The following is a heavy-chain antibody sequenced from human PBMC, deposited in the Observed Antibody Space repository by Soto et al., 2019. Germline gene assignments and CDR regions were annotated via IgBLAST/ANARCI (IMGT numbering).Heavy chain of an antibody. CDR2: IYYSGST. V-gene: IGHV4-59*01. CDR1: GGSISSYY. D-gene: IGHD2-15*01. Sequence: PSETLSLTCTVSGGSISSYYWSWIRQSPGKGLEWIGYIYYSGSTNYNPSLKSRVTISVDTSKNQFSLKPNSVTAADTAVYYCARSGGSLDYWGQGTLVTVSS. CDR3: ARSGGSLDY. J-gene: IGHJ4*02.